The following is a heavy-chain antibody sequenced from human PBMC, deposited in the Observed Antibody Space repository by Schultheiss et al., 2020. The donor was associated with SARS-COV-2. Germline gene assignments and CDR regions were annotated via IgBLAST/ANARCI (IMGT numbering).Heavy chain of an antibody. J-gene: IGHJ3*02. CDR1: GFTFSSYE. CDR3: ARDDAFDI. CDR2: ISSSGSYI. Sequence: GGSLRLSCAASGFTFSSYEMIWVRQAPGKGLEWVSYISSSGSYIYYADSVKGRFTISRDNAKNSLYLQMNSLRAEDTAVYYCARDDAFDIWGQGTMVTVSS. V-gene: IGHV3-21*05.